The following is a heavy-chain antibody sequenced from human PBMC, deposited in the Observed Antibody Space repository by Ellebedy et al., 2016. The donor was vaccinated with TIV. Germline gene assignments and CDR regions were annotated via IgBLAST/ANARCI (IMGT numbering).Heavy chain of an antibody. CDR3: AREEDGGYYEGHWFNP. J-gene: IGHJ5*02. CDR2: IYSGGST. CDR1: GFTVSSNY. D-gene: IGHD3-3*01. V-gene: IGHV3-53*01. Sequence: GGSLRLXXAASGFTVSSNYMSWVRQAPGKGLEWVSVIYSGGSTYYADSVKGRFTISRDNSKNTLYLQMNSLRAEDTAVYYCAREEDGGYYEGHWFNPWGQGTLFTVSS.